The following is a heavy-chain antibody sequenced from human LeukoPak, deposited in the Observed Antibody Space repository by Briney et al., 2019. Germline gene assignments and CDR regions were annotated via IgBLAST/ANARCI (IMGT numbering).Heavy chain of an antibody. CDR3: AKADSSGCIGYFQH. J-gene: IGHJ1*01. V-gene: IGHV3-23*01. Sequence: GGSLRLSCAASGFTFSSYAMSWVRQAPGKGLEWVSAIRGSGGSTYYADSVKGRFTIPRDNSKNTLYLHMNSLRGEDTAVYYCAKADSSGCIGYFQHWGQGTLITVSS. D-gene: IGHD6-19*01. CDR2: IRGSGGST. CDR1: GFTFSSYA.